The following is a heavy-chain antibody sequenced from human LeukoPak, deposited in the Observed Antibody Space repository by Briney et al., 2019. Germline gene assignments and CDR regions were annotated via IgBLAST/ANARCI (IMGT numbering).Heavy chain of an antibody. D-gene: IGHD3-9*01. J-gene: IGHJ4*02. Sequence: RGESLKISCQGSGYTFTAYWIGWVRQMPGKGLEWVGIIHPGDSDTRYSPSFQGQVTISADKSITTAYLQWSSLKASDTAMYYCARTSLRYFDWHFDYWGQGTLVTVSS. CDR2: IHPGDSDT. V-gene: IGHV5-51*01. CDR1: GYTFTAYW. CDR3: ARTSLRYFDWHFDY.